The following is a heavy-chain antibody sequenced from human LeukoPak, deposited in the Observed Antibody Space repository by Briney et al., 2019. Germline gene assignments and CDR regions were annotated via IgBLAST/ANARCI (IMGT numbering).Heavy chain of an antibody. V-gene: IGHV4-59*08. CDR3: ARQPSVLRSWWFDP. D-gene: IGHD5/OR15-5a*01. CDR1: GASISSHY. Sequence: SETLSLTCTVSGASISSHYWSWIRQPPGKGLEWIGYISHSGTTVYNPSLKSRVTIFGDTSKNQFSLRLTSLTAADTAVYYCARQPSVLRSWWFDPWGQGTLVTVSS. CDR2: ISHSGTT. J-gene: IGHJ5*02.